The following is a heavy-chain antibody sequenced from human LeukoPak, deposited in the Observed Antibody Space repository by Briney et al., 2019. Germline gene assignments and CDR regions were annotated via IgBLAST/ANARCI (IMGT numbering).Heavy chain of an antibody. CDR2: INHSGST. V-gene: IGHV4-34*01. J-gene: IGHJ4*02. CDR1: GGSFSGYY. Sequence: SETLSLTCAVYGGSFSGYYWSRIRQPPGKGLEWIGEINHSGSTNYNPSLKSRVTISVDTSKNQFSLKLSSVTAAVTAVYYCARGLGNCSSTSCYHPGKYYFDYWGQGTLVTVSS. D-gene: IGHD2-2*01. CDR3: ARGLGNCSSTSCYHPGKYYFDY.